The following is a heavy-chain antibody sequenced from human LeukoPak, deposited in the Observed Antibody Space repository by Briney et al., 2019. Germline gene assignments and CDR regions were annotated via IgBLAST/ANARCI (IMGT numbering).Heavy chain of an antibody. CDR2: ISPTGSTT. J-gene: IGHJ4*02. CDR3: ARGPNSNWSGLDF. Sequence: SGGSLRLSCTASGFSFSGHWMHWARQLPGKGLVWVSRISPTGSTTSYADSVKGGFTVSRDNAKNTLYLQVNNLRAEDTAVYYCARGPNSNWSGLDFWGQGTLLTVSS. D-gene: IGHD6-6*01. CDR1: GFSFSGHW. V-gene: IGHV3-74*01.